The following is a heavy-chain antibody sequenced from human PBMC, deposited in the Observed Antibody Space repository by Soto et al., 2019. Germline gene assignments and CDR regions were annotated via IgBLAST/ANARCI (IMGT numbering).Heavy chain of an antibody. J-gene: IGHJ4*02. CDR1: GGSISSVGHY. V-gene: IGHV4-31*03. Sequence: SSETLSLTCSVSGGSISSVGHYWTWIRQQPGKGLEWIGYIYYSGSTDYNPSLKSRVTISVDRSKNQFSLNLSSVTAADTAIYYCARESGGYDSSTRYGLDDWGQGTLVTVSS. CDR2: IYYSGST. D-gene: IGHD6-25*01. CDR3: ARESGGYDSSTRYGLDD.